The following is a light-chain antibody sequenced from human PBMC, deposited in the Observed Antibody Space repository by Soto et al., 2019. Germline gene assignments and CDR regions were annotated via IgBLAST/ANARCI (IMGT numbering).Light chain of an antibody. Sequence: DVVMTQSPLSLPVTLGQPASISCRSSQSLVYSDGNTYLSWFQQRPGQSPRRLIYKVSNCDSGVPDRFSGCGSGTDFTLKISRVEAEDVGVYYCMQGTHWPYTFGQGTKLEIK. J-gene: IGKJ2*01. CDR3: MQGTHWPYT. V-gene: IGKV2D-30*01. CDR1: QSLVYSDGNTY. CDR2: KVS.